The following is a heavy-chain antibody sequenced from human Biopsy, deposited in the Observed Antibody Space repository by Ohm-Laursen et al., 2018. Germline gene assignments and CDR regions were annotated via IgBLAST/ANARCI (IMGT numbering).Heavy chain of an antibody. CDR1: GFSLSTSGMC. CDR2: IYNRGST. V-gene: IGHV4-61*08. J-gene: IGHJ6*02. CDR3: ARGQDSSYLAYGMDV. Sequence: TLTLTFTFSGFSLSTSGMCVSWIRQPPGKGLEWIGYIYNRGSTKYNSSLKSRVTISVDTSKNQFSLTVRSVTAADTAMYYCARGQDSSYLAYGMDVWGQGTTVTVSS. D-gene: IGHD6-19*01.